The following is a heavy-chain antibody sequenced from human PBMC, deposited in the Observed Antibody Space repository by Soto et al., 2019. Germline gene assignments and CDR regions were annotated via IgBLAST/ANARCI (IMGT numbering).Heavy chain of an antibody. Sequence: QLKLQESGPGLVKPSETLSLTCTVSGGSISTSSYYWGWIRQPPGKGLEWIGIIYYSGSNYYNPSRKGRGTISVDTSKIRYSLMQSSVTAAATAVYYCARDYDSRGDYWGQGTLVTVSS. V-gene: IGHV4-39*01. CDR2: IYYSGSN. CDR3: ARDYDSRGDY. D-gene: IGHD3-22*01. J-gene: IGHJ4*02. CDR1: GGSISTSSYY.